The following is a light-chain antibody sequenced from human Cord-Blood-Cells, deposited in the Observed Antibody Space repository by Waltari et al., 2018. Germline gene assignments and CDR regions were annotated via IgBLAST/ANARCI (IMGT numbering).Light chain of an antibody. CDR1: SSNIGSNY. J-gene: IGLJ3*02. V-gene: IGLV1-47*01. Sequence: QSVLTQPPSASGTPGQRVTISCSGSSSNIGSNYVYWYQQLPGTAPKLLIYRNNHRPSGVPARFSCSKSGTSASLAISGLRSEDEADYYCAAWDDSLSGWVFGGGTKLTVL. CDR3: AAWDDSLSGWV. CDR2: RNN.